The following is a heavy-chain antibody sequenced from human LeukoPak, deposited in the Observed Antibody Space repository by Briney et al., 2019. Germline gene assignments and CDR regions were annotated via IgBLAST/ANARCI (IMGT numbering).Heavy chain of an antibody. J-gene: IGHJ4*02. CDR2: INSDGSST. D-gene: IGHD6-19*01. CDR3: AGGTAVAGTGVDY. V-gene: IGHV3-74*01. Sequence: PGGSLRLSCAASGFTFSSYWMHWVRQAPGKGLVWVSRINSDGSSTSYADSVKGRFTISRDNAKNTLYLQMNSLRAEDTAVYYCAGGTAVAGTGVDYWGQGTLVTVSS. CDR1: GFTFSSYW.